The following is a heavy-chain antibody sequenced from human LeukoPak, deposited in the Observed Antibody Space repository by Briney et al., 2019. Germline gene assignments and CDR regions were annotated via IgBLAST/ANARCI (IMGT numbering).Heavy chain of an antibody. Sequence: GASVKVSCKASGYTFTGYYMHWVRQAPGQGLEWMGWINPNSGGTNYAQKFQGRVTMTRDTSISTAYMELSRLRSDDTAVYYCARDWGPMTTVTIYYMDVWGKGTTVTVSS. CDR2: INPNSGGT. CDR1: GYTFTGYY. V-gene: IGHV1-2*02. J-gene: IGHJ6*03. D-gene: IGHD4-17*01. CDR3: ARDWGPMTTVTIYYMDV.